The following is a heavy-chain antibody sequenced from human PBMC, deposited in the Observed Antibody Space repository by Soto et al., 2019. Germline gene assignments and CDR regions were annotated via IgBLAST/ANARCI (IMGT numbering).Heavy chain of an antibody. CDR1: GYTFTSYG. V-gene: IGHV1-18*01. Sequence: GASVKVSCKASGYTFTSYGISWVRQAPGQGLEWMGWISANNGNTNYAQKLQGRVTMTRNTSTSTAYMELSSLRSEDTAVYYCARAVNYDFWSGLGSNWFDPWGQGTLVTVSS. J-gene: IGHJ5*02. CDR3: ARAVNYDFWSGLGSNWFDP. D-gene: IGHD3-3*01. CDR2: ISANNGNT.